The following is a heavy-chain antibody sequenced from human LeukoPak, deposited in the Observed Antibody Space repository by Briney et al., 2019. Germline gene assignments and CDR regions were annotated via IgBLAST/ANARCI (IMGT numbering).Heavy chain of an antibody. J-gene: IGHJ4*02. Sequence: GGSLRLSCAASGFTFSNYEVNWVRQAPGKGLEWVSFISSSGSHTFYAESVKGRFTVSRDNAKNSLYLQMNSLGVEDTAIYFCARDGAGVGSTKLDYWGQGSLVTVSS. V-gene: IGHV3-48*03. D-gene: IGHD1-26*01. CDR1: GFTFSNYE. CDR3: ARDGAGVGSTKLDY. CDR2: ISSSGSHT.